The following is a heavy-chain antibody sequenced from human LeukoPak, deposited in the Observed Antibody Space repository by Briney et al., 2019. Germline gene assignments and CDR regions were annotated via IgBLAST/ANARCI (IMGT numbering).Heavy chain of an antibody. Sequence: GASVKVSCKASGYTFTSYGISWVRQAPGQGLEWMGWISAYSGNTNYAQKLQGRVTMTTDTSTSTAYMELRSLRSDDTAVYYCARAHDYGDYGHPPGYWGQGTLVTVSS. CDR3: ARAHDYGDYGHPPGY. V-gene: IGHV1-18*01. CDR2: ISAYSGNT. J-gene: IGHJ4*02. CDR1: GYTFTSYG. D-gene: IGHD4-17*01.